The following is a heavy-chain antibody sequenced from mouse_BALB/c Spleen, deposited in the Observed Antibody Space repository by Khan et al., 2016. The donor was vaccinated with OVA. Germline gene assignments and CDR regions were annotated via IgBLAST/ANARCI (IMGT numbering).Heavy chain of an antibody. J-gene: IGHJ3*01. V-gene: IGHV6-6*02. D-gene: IGHD2-3*01. CDR1: GFTFSNFW. CDR3: SRPGGYYAWFAY. Sequence: EVKLEVSGGGLVQPGGSMKLSCVASGFTFSNFWMNWVRQSPEKGLEWVAEIRLKSNNYATHYAESVKGRFTTSRDDSKSSVYLQMNNLRAEDTGIYSCSRPGGYYAWFAYWGQGTLVTVSA. CDR2: IRLKSNNYAT.